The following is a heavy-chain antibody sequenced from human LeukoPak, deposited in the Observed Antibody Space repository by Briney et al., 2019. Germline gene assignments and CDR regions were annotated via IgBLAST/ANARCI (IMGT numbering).Heavy chain of an antibody. CDR1: GGSLSSYY. J-gene: IGHJ5*02. CDR3: ARDQKSSSSSWFDP. D-gene: IGHD6-6*01. CDR2: IYTSGST. V-gene: IGHV4-4*07. Sequence: PSETLSLNWNVSGGSLSSYYWSLIREPAGKGLEWIGRIYTSGSTNYKPSLKSRVTMSVDTSKNQFSLKLSSVTAADTAVYYCARDQKSSSSSWFDPWGQGTLVTVSS.